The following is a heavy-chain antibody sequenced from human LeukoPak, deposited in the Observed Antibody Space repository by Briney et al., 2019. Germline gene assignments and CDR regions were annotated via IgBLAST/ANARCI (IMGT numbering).Heavy chain of an antibody. D-gene: IGHD4-17*01. J-gene: IGHJ3*02. CDR2: IYSSSDIM. Sequence: GRSLRLSCAASGFIFSSYSMNWVRQAPRKGLGWVSYIYSSSDIMSYADSVKGRFTISTDNAKNSLYLQMNSLRDEDTAVYYCARDHGYAFDICGQGTMVTVSS. CDR3: ARDHGYAFDI. CDR1: GFIFSSYS. V-gene: IGHV3-48*02.